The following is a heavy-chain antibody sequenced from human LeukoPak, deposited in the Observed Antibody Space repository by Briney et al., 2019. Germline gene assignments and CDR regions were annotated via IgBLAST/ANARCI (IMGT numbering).Heavy chain of an antibody. CDR3: ARDYYGSGSVDYYYMDV. V-gene: IGHV1-69*05. J-gene: IGHJ6*03. CDR1: GGTFSSYA. D-gene: IGHD3-10*01. Sequence: SVKVSCKASGGTFSSYAISWVRQAPGQGLEWMGGIIPIFGTANYAQKFQGRVTITTDESTSTAYMELSSLRSEDTAVYYCARDYYGSGSVDYYYMDVWGKGTTVTVSS. CDR2: IIPIFGTA.